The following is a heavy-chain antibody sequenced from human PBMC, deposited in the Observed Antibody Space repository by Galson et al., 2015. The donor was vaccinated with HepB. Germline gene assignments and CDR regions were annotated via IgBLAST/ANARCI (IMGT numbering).Heavy chain of an antibody. CDR2: IIPIFGTA. V-gene: IGHV1-69*13. CDR1: GGTFSSYA. D-gene: IGHD6-13*01. Sequence: SVKVSCKASGGTFSSYAISWVRQAPGQGLEWMGGIIPIFGTANYAQKFQGRVTITADESTSTAYMELSSLRSEDTAVYYCARDGMGGIAAAGTPFDYWGQGTLVTVSS. CDR3: ARDGMGGIAAAGTPFDY. J-gene: IGHJ4*02.